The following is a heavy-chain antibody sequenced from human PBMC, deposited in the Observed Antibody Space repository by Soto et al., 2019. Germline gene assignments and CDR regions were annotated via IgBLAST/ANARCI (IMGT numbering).Heavy chain of an antibody. CDR1: GYTFTSYA. Sequence: QVQLVQSGAEVKKPGASVKVSCKASGYTFTSYAMHWVRQAPGQRLEWMGWINAGNGNTKYSQKFQGRVTITRDTSASTAYMELSSLRSEDTAVYYCARGGITMVRGVTYYYYYYMDVWGKGTTVTVSS. CDR2: INAGNGNT. D-gene: IGHD3-10*01. J-gene: IGHJ6*03. CDR3: ARGGITMVRGVTYYYYYYMDV. V-gene: IGHV1-3*01.